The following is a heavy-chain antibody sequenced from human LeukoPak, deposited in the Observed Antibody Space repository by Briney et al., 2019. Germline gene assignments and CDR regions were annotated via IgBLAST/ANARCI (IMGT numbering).Heavy chain of an antibody. J-gene: IGHJ4*02. D-gene: IGHD6-19*01. CDR2: INWNGGST. Sequence: PGGSLRLSCAASGFTFDDYGMSWVRQAPGKGLEWVSGINWNGGSTGYADSVKGRFTISRDNAKNSLYLQMNSLRAEDTALYYCTTLTVASNFDYWGQGTLVTVSS. CDR3: TTLTVASNFDY. V-gene: IGHV3-20*04. CDR1: GFTFDDYG.